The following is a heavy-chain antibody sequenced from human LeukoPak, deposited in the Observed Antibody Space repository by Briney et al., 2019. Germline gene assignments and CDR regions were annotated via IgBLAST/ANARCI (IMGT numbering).Heavy chain of an antibody. V-gene: IGHV3-30*04. CDR2: ISYDGSNK. CDR3: ARDRDTAMVLDY. CDR1: GFTFSSYA. D-gene: IGHD5-18*01. Sequence: PGGSLRLSCAASGFTFSSYAMHWVRQAPGKGLEWVAVISYDGSNKYYADSVKGRFTISRDNSKNTLYLQMNSLRAEDTAVYYCARDRDTAMVLDYWGQGTLVTVSS. J-gene: IGHJ4*02.